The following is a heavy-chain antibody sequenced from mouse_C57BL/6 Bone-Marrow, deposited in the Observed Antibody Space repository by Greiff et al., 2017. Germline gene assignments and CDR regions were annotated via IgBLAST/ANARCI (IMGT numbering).Heavy chain of an antibody. CDR1: GFNIKDDY. J-gene: IGHJ4*01. CDR2: IDPENGDT. Sequence: VQLKQSGAELVRPGASVKLSCTASGFNIKDDYMHWVKQRPEQGLEWIGWIDPENGDTEYASKFQGQATITADTSSNTAYLQLSSLTSEDTAVYYCTTPDYYAMDYWGQGSSVTVSS. CDR3: TTPDYYAMDY. V-gene: IGHV14-4*01.